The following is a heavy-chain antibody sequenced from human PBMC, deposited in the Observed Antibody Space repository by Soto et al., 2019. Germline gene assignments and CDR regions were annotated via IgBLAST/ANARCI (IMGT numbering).Heavy chain of an antibody. V-gene: IGHV4-59*08. D-gene: IGHD1-20*01. CDR1: GGSISSYY. J-gene: IGHJ3*02. Sequence: QVQLQELGPGLVKPSETLSLTCTVSGGSISSYYWSWIRQPPGKGLEWIGYIYYSGSTNYNPSLKSRVTISVDTSKNQFSLKLSSVTAADTAVYYCARRYGDGFDIWGQGTMVTVSP. CDR2: IYYSGST. CDR3: ARRYGDGFDI.